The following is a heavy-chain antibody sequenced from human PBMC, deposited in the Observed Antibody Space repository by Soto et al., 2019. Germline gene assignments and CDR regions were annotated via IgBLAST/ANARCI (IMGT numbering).Heavy chain of an antibody. V-gene: IGHV2-5*02. CDR1: GFSLSTSGVG. D-gene: IGHD3-22*01. CDR2: IYWDDDK. Sequence: QITLKESGPTLVKPTQTLTLTCTFSGFSLSTSGVGVGWIRQPPGKALEWLALIYWDDDKRYSPSLKSRLTITKDTSKNQVVLTMTNMDPVDTATYYCAHRTAYYYDSSGYSPEYFQHWGQGTLVTVSS. J-gene: IGHJ1*01. CDR3: AHRTAYYYDSSGYSPEYFQH.